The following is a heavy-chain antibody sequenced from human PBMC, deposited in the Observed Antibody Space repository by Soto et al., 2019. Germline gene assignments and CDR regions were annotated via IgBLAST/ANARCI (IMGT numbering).Heavy chain of an antibody. CDR3: ASGIPIWPNYYYGMDV. Sequence: SVKVSCKASGGTFSSYAISWVRQAPGQGLEWMGGIIPIFGTANYAQKFQGRVTITADESTSTAYMELSSLRSEDTAVYYCASGIPIWPNYYYGMDVWGQGTTVTAS. CDR2: IIPIFGTA. CDR1: GGTFSSYA. D-gene: IGHD5-18*01. J-gene: IGHJ6*02. V-gene: IGHV1-69*13.